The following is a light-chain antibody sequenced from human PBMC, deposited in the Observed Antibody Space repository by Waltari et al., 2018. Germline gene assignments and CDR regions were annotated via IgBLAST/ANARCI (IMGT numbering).Light chain of an antibody. V-gene: IGKV3-20*01. Sequence: IVLTHSPDTLSLSPGHRATLSCRSSQTINNNFLVWYQQKPGQTPRLIIHGASSRATGFPDRFSGSGSGTDITLTISSLKPEDSAVYYCQQYDGSVLTFGGGTKVEI. CDR2: GAS. J-gene: IGKJ4*01. CDR3: QQYDGSVLT. CDR1: QTINNNF.